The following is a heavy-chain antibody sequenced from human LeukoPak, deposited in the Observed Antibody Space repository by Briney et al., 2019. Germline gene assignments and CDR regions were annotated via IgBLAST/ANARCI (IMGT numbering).Heavy chain of an antibody. CDR1: GGSFSGYY. CDR3: ARDPFDYGDYSGAFDI. J-gene: IGHJ3*02. Sequence: SETLSLTCSVYGGSFSGYYWSWIPQPPGKGLEWIGETNHSGSTNYSPSLKSRVTISVDTSKNQFSLKLSSVTAADTAVYYCARDPFDYGDYSGAFDIWGQGTMVTVSS. CDR2: TNHSGST. D-gene: IGHD4-17*01. V-gene: IGHV4-34*01.